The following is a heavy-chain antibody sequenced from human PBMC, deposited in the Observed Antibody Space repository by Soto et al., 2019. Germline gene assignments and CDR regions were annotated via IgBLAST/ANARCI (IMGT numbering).Heavy chain of an antibody. Sequence: QVQLVQSGAEVKKPGSSVKVSCKASGGTFSSYAISWVRQAPGQGLEWMGGIIPIFGTANYAQKFQGRVNITADESTSTAYMELSSLRSEDTAVYYCARRYSSGGRLYHGMDDWGQGTTVTVSS. J-gene: IGHJ6*02. V-gene: IGHV1-69*12. CDR3: ARRYSSGGRLYHGMDD. D-gene: IGHD6-19*01. CDR1: GGTFSSYA. CDR2: IIPIFGTA.